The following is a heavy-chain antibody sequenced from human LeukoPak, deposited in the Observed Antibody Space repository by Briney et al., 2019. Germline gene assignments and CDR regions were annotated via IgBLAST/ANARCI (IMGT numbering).Heavy chain of an antibody. D-gene: IGHD6-19*01. J-gene: IGHJ3*02. CDR1: GFSLSGNG. CDR3: ARDSGGSPFDI. V-gene: IGHV3-33*01. CDR2: IWADGSSK. Sequence: GGSLRLSCAASGFSLSGNGMHWVRQAPGKGLEWVAVIWADGSSKYYADSVKGRFTISRDNSENTLYLQMNSLRAEDTAVYYCARDSGGSPFDIWGQGTMVIVSS.